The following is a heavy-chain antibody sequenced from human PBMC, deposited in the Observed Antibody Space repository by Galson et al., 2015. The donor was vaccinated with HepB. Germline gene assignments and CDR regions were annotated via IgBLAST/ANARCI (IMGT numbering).Heavy chain of an antibody. CDR3: ARSGYIGSRFSDY. D-gene: IGHD3-22*01. Sequence: SCKASGYSFTTYAMIWVRQAPGQGLEWMGWINTDTGNPMYAQAFTGRFVISLDTSVSTAYLQISSLKAEDTAVYYCARSGYIGSRFSDYWGQGTLVSVST. J-gene: IGHJ4*02. CDR1: GYSFTTYA. CDR2: INTDTGNP. V-gene: IGHV7-4-1*02.